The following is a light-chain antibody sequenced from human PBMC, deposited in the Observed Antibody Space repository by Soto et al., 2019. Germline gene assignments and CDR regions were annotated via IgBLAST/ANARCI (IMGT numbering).Light chain of an antibody. CDR3: QQTFSPPYT. V-gene: IGKV1-39*01. J-gene: IGKJ2*01. CDR1: QSISNS. CDR2: VAS. Sequence: DIQMTQSLSSLSASVGGTVTITCRASQSISNSLSWYQQKPGKAPKFLIYVASTLQRGVPSRFSGSGSGTDFTLTISSLQPEDVATYYCQQTFSPPYTFGQGTKLEIK.